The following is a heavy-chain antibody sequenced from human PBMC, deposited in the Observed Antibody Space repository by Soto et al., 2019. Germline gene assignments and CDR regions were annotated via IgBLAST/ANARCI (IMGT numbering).Heavy chain of an antibody. Sequence: EVQLLESGGGLVQPGGSLRLSCAASGFTFSSDAMSWVRQAPGKGLEWVSAISGSGGSTYYADSVKGRFTISRDNSKNTLYLQMSSLSAEDTAVYYCAKDPPTNYDFWSGYCPIDSWGQGTLVTVSS. D-gene: IGHD3-3*01. CDR2: ISGSGGST. CDR1: GFTFSSDA. V-gene: IGHV3-23*01. J-gene: IGHJ4*02. CDR3: AKDPPTNYDFWSGYCPIDS.